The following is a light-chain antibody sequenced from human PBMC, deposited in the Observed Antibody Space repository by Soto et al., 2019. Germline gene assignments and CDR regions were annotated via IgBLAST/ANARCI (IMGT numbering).Light chain of an antibody. Sequence: QSVLTQPPSVSGAPRQRVTISCTGSSSNIGAGYDVHWYQQLPGTAPKLLIYGNNNRPSGVPDRFSGSKSGTSASLAITGLQADDEADYYCQSYDSSVTLRVFGTGTKLTVL. J-gene: IGLJ1*01. CDR2: GNN. V-gene: IGLV1-40*01. CDR1: SSNIGAGYD. CDR3: QSYDSSVTLRV.